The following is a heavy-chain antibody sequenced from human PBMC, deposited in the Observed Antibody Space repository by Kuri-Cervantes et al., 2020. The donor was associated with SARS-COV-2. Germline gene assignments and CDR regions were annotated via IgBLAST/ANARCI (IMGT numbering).Heavy chain of an antibody. D-gene: IGHD2-15*01. Sequence: SETLSLTCAVSGDSVSSNSAAWNWIRQSPSRGLEWLGRTYYGSKWYNDYAVSVKSRVSVNPDTSKNQFTLKLSSVTAADKAVYYCAITSRAPYCSGGSCYSRIPHGMDVWGQGTTVTVSS. CDR3: AITSRAPYCSGGSCYSRIPHGMDV. J-gene: IGHJ6*02. CDR1: GDSVSSNSAA. V-gene: IGHV6-1*01. CDR2: TYYGSKWYN.